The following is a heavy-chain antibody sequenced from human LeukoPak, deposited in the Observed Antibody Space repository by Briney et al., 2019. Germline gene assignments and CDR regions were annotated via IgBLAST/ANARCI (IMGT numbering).Heavy chain of an antibody. CDR3: AKDRRSYYDFWSGYYKGYYFDY. V-gene: IGHV3-33*06. CDR1: GFTFSSYG. Sequence: GGSLRLSCAASGFTFSSYGMHWVRQAPGKGLEWVAVIWYDGSNKYYADSVKGQFTISRDNSKNTLYLQMNSLRAEDTAVYYCAKDRRSYYDFWSGYYKGYYFDYWGQGTLVTVSS. CDR2: IWYDGSNK. D-gene: IGHD3-3*01. J-gene: IGHJ4*02.